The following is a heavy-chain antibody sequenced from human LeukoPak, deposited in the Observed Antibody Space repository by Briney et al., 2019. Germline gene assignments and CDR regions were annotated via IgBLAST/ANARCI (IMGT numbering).Heavy chain of an antibody. CDR3: ARDTGWLLLRGVIDY. Sequence: PSETLSLTCTVSGYSISSGYYWGWIRPPPGKGLEWIGSIYHSGSTYYNPSLKSRVTISVDTSKNHFSLKLSSVTAADTAVYYCARDTGWLLLRGVIDYWGQGTLVTVSS. CDR2: IYHSGST. CDR1: GYSISSGYY. D-gene: IGHD3-22*01. J-gene: IGHJ4*02. V-gene: IGHV4-38-2*02.